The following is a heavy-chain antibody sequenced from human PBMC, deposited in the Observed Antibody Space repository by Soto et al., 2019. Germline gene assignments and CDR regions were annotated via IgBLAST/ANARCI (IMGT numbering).Heavy chain of an antibody. Sequence: QVPLVQSGAEVKKPGASVKVSCKASGYTFTSYGISWVRQAPGQGLEWMGWISAYNGNTNYAQELQGRVTITTDTSTSTAYMELRSLRSDDTAVYYCAREGQSGYYDYIWGSYRFDYWGQGTLVTVSS. V-gene: IGHV1-18*01. CDR3: AREGQSGYYDYIWGSYRFDY. CDR2: ISAYNGNT. J-gene: IGHJ4*02. CDR1: GYTFTSYG. D-gene: IGHD3-16*02.